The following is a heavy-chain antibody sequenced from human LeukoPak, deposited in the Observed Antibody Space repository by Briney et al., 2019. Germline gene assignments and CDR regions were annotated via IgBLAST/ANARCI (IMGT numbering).Heavy chain of an antibody. CDR1: GFTFSSCG. J-gene: IGHJ4*02. CDR2: ISYDGSNK. CDR3: AKDLVGGPDY. V-gene: IGHV3-30*18. D-gene: IGHD4-23*01. Sequence: PGGSLRLSCAASGFTFSSCGMHWVRQAPGKGLQWVAVISYDGSNKYYADSVKGRFAISRGNSKNTLYLQMNSLRAEDTAMYYCAKDLVGGPDYWGQGTLVTVSS.